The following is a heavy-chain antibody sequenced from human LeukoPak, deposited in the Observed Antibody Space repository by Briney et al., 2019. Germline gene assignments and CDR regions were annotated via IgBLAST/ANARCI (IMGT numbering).Heavy chain of an antibody. Sequence: GESLKISCKGSGYSFSTYWIGWVRQMPGKGLEWMGFIYPGDPDTRYSPSFQGQVTISADKYISSAYLQWSSLKASDTAMYYCAKVVELATLTGDSYTYSYHMDVWGKGTAVTVSS. V-gene: IGHV5-51*01. CDR1: GYSFSTYW. CDR3: AKVVELATLTGDSYTYSYHMDV. J-gene: IGHJ6*03. D-gene: IGHD5-24*01. CDR2: IYPGDPDT.